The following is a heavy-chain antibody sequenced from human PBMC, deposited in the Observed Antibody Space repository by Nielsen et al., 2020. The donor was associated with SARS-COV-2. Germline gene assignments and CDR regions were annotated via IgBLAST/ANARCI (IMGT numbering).Heavy chain of an antibody. Sequence: GESLKISCKGSGYSFTSYWISWVRQMPGKGLEWMGRIHPSDSYTNYSPSFQGHVTISADKSISTAYLQWSSLKASDTAMYYCARQFRAAAGLGWFDPWGQGTLVTVSS. J-gene: IGHJ5*02. D-gene: IGHD6-13*01. CDR2: IHPSDSYT. CDR3: ARQFRAAAGLGWFDP. V-gene: IGHV5-10-1*01. CDR1: GYSFTSYW.